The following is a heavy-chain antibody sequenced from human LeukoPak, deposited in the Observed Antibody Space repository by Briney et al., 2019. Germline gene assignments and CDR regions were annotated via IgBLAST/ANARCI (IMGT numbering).Heavy chain of an antibody. D-gene: IGHD7-27*01. Sequence: GRSLRLSCAASGFTFSSYGMHWVRQAPGKGLEWVAVISYDGSNKYYADSVKGRFTISRDNSKNTLYLQMNSLRVEDTAVYYCARVLGGMDVWGQGTTVTVSS. CDR1: GFTFSSYG. CDR2: ISYDGSNK. J-gene: IGHJ6*02. V-gene: IGHV3-30*03. CDR3: ARVLGGMDV.